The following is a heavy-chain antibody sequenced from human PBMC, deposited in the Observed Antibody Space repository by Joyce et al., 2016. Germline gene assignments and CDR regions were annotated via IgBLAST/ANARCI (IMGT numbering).Heavy chain of an antibody. Sequence: QVQLVESGGGVVQPGRSLRLSCAASGFTFSNHGMHWVRQAPGKGLEWVAVIWDDGSKRYYADSVKGRFTSSRDNSKNTLYLQVSSLRAEDTAVYCCARDRSGTGNDYWGQGTLVTVSP. J-gene: IGHJ4*02. CDR3: ARDRSGTGNDY. D-gene: IGHD1/OR15-1a*01. CDR1: GFTFSNHG. CDR2: IWDDGSKR. V-gene: IGHV3-33*01.